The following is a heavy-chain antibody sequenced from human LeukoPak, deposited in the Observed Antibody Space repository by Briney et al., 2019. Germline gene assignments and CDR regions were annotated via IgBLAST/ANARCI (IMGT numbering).Heavy chain of an antibody. D-gene: IGHD3-22*01. CDR1: GGSISSSSYY. V-gene: IGHV4-39*01. Sequence: TSETLSLTCTVSGGSISSSSYYWGWIRQPPGKGLEWIGSIYYSGSTYYNPSLKSRVTISVDTSKNQFSLKLSSVTAADTAVYYCASILGGRYYDSSGYYYYFDYWGQGTLVTVSS. CDR2: IYYSGST. J-gene: IGHJ4*02. CDR3: ASILGGRYYDSSGYYYYFDY.